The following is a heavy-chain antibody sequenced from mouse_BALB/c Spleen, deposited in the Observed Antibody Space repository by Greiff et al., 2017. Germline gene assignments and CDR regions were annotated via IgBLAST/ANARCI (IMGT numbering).Heavy chain of an antibody. CDR1: GYTFTSYW. Sequence: QVQLQQSGAELAKPGASVKMSCKASGYTFTSYWMHWVKQRPGQGLEWIGYINPSTGYTEYNQKFKDKATLTADKSSSTAYMQLSSLTSEDSAVYYCARETARATHPMDYWGQGTSVTVSS. CDR2: INPSTGYT. D-gene: IGHD3-1*01. J-gene: IGHJ4*01. CDR3: ARETARATHPMDY. V-gene: IGHV1-7*01.